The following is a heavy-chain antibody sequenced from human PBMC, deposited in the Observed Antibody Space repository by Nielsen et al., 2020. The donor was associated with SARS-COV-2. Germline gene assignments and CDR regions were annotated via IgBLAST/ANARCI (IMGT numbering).Heavy chain of an antibody. J-gene: IGHJ6*02. D-gene: IGHD2-15*01. V-gene: IGHV3-30*18. CDR3: AKAAVVVVVAADYGMDV. CDR1: GFPFSSQA. Sequence: GESLKISCAASGFPFSSQAMSWVRQAPGKGLEWVAVISYDGSNKYYADSVKGRFTISRDNSKNTLYLQMNSLRAEDTAVYYCAKAAVVVVVAADYGMDVWGQGTTVTVSS. CDR2: ISYDGSNK.